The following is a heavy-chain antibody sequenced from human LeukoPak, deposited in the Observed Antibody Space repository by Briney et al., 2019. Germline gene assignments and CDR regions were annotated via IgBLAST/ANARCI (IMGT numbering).Heavy chain of an antibody. Sequence: GGSLRLSCSASGFTLSSYAMHWVRQAPGKGLEYVSAISSNGGSTYNADSVKGRFTISRDNSKDTLYLQMSSLRAEDTAVYHCVRDQSRYSSGCMDYWGQGTLVTVSS. CDR2: ISSNGGST. CDR1: GFTLSSYA. J-gene: IGHJ4*02. CDR3: VRDQSRYSSGCMDY. V-gene: IGHV3-64D*09. D-gene: IGHD6-19*01.